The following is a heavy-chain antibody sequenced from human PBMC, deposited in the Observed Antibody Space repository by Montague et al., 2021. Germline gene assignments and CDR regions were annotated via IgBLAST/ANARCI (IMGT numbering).Heavy chain of an antibody. J-gene: IGHJ6*02. CDR3: ARRCYGDPQTDPEPANCALDV. Sequence: SETLSLTCSVSGVSIGEKSFYWGWVRQAPRRGLEWIGHMFYRGNTYYNPSLQSRVSISVDTSKNQSSLTLTSVTASDTAVYYCARRCYGDPQTDPEPANCALDVWGQGTSVTVSS. CDR2: MFYRGNT. CDR1: GVSIGEKSFY. V-gene: IGHV4-39*01. D-gene: IGHD1-14*01.